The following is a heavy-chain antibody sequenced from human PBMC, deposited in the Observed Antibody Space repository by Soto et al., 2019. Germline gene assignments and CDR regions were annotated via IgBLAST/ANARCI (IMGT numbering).Heavy chain of an antibody. CDR3: AKTPSSSWYCDY. D-gene: IGHD6-13*01. V-gene: IGHV3-30*18. J-gene: IGHJ4*02. CDR2: ISYDGSNK. CDR1: GFTFSSYG. Sequence: GGSLRLSCAASGFTFSSYGMHWVRQAPGKGLEWVAVISYDGSNKYYADSVKGRFTISRDNSKNTLYLQMNSLRAEDTAVYYCAKTPSSSWYCDYWGQGTLVTVSS.